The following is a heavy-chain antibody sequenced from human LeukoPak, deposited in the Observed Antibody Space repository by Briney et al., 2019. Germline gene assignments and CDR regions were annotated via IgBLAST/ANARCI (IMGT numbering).Heavy chain of an antibody. CDR2: IYYSGST. Sequence: SETLSLTCTVSGGSISSSSYYWGWIRQPPGKGLEWIGSIYYSGSTYYNPSLKSRVTISVDTSKNQFSLKLSSVTAADTAVYYCGTPRLGWGGWYLGYWGQGTLVTVSS. V-gene: IGHV4-39*01. D-gene: IGHD6-19*01. CDR3: GTPRLGWGGWYLGY. CDR1: GGSISSSSYY. J-gene: IGHJ4*02.